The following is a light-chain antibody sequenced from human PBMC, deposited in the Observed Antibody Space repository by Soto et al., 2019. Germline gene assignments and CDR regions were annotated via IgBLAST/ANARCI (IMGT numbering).Light chain of an antibody. CDR3: SSSTTTSTRI. CDR1: SSDIGSTKY. V-gene: IGLV2-14*03. Sequence: SVLTEPASVSGSPGQSITVSCTGTSSDIGSTKYVSWYQQHPGKAPKLIIYDVSDRPSGVSNRFSGSKSGNSASLTISGLQAEDEADYYCSSSTTTSTRIFGGGTKLTVL. J-gene: IGLJ2*01. CDR2: DVS.